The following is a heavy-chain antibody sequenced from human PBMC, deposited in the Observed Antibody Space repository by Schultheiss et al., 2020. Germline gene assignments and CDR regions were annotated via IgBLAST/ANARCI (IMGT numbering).Heavy chain of an antibody. Sequence: WGSLRLSCVASGFTFSGYWMHWVRQAPGKGLVWVAVIWYDGSNKYYADSVKGRFTISRDNSKNTLYLQMNSLRAEDTAVYYCATPPDTAMAYYYYYGMDVWGQGNTGTVSS. D-gene: IGHD5-18*01. V-gene: IGHV3-33*08. J-gene: IGHJ6*02. CDR1: GFTFSGYW. CDR2: IWYDGSNK. CDR3: ATPPDTAMAYYYYYGMDV.